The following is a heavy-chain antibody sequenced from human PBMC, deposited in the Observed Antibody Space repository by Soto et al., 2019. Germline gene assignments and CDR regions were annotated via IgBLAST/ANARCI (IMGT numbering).Heavy chain of an antibody. CDR2: ISYDGSNK. CDR1: GFTFSSYA. Sequence: GGSLRLSCAASGFTFSSYAMHWVRQAPGKGLEWVAVISYDGSNKYYVDSVKGRFTISRDNSKNTLYLQMNSLRAEDTAVYYCARDKTYYYDSSGYYWFDYWGQGTLVTVSS. CDR3: ARDKTYYYDSSGYYWFDY. J-gene: IGHJ4*02. D-gene: IGHD3-22*01. V-gene: IGHV3-30-3*01.